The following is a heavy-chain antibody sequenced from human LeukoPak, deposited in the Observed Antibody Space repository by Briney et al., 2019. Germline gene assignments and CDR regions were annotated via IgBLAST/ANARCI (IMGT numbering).Heavy chain of an antibody. D-gene: IGHD3-3*01. CDR1: GFTFSGSA. V-gene: IGHV3-73*01. CDR3: TRHRERSLRFLEWLPPDYGMDV. J-gene: IGHJ6*02. CDR2: IRSKANSYAT. Sequence: PGGSLRLSCAASGFTFSGSAMPWVRQASGKGLEWVGRIRSKANSYATAYAASVKGRLTISRDDSKNTAYLQMNSLKTEDTAVYYCTRHRERSLRFLEWLPPDYGMDVWGQGTTVTVSS.